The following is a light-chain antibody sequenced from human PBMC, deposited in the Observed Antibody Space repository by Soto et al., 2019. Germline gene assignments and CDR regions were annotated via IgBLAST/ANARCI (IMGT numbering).Light chain of an antibody. Sequence: QSVLTQPRSVSGSPGQSVTISCTGTSSDVGGYNYVSWYQHHPGKAPKLMIYDVSKRPSGVPDRFSGSKSGNTASLTISGLQAEDKAVYYCCSYAGTYTLYVFGTGTKLTVL. CDR3: CSYAGTYTLYV. CDR1: SSDVGGYNY. V-gene: IGLV2-11*01. J-gene: IGLJ1*01. CDR2: DVS.